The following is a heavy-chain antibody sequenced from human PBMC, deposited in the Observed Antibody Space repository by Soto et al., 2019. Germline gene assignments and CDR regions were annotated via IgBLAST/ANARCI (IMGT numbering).Heavy chain of an antibody. V-gene: IGHV4-31*03. Sequence: QVQLQESGPGLVKPSQTLSLTCTVSGGSISSGGYYWSWIRQHPGKGLEWIGYIYYSGSTYYNPSPKRRVTISEDTSQNQFSPKLSSVTAADTAVYYCARMRRVEMATISPLGYYYYGMDVWGQGTTVTVSS. CDR1: GGSISSGGYY. J-gene: IGHJ6*02. CDR2: IYYSGST. D-gene: IGHD5-12*01. CDR3: ARMRRVEMATISPLGYYYYGMDV.